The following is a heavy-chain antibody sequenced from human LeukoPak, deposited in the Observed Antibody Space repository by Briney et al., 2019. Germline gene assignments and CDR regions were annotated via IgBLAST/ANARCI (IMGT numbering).Heavy chain of an antibody. Sequence: PGGSLRLSCAVSGFTFSSYSMNWVRQAPGKGLECVSSISSSSSYIYYADSVKCRFTTSRDNAKNSLYLQMNSLRAEDTAVYYCAREPDYGDYAPFDYWGQGTLVTVSS. D-gene: IGHD4-17*01. CDR2: ISSSSSYI. J-gene: IGHJ4*02. CDR1: GFTFSSYS. V-gene: IGHV3-21*01. CDR3: AREPDYGDYAPFDY.